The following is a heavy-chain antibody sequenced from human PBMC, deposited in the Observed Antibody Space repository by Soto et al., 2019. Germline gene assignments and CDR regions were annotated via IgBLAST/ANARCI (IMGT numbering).Heavy chain of an antibody. CDR3: ARALTSAAGLYFDF. CDR1: GGSTSSYY. J-gene: IGHJ4*02. V-gene: IGHV4-4*07. D-gene: IGHD6-13*01. CDR2: IHTTDGT. Sequence: XETLSLTCTVSGGSTSSYYWSWIRQPAGKGMEWIGRIHTTDGTNYNPSLKSRVTMSIDTSNNQFSLKLSSLTAADTAVYYCARALTSAAGLYFDFWGQGTLVTVSS.